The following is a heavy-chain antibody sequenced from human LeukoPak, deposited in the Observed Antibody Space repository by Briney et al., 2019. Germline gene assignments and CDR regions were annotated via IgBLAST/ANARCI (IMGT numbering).Heavy chain of an antibody. CDR2: IYYSGST. V-gene: IGHV4-39*07. CDR1: GGSISSSSYY. CDR3: ARVEGLPTTVTTNRYYYYYYYMDV. D-gene: IGHD4-17*01. Sequence: PSETLSLTCTVSGGSISSSSYYWGWIRQPPGKGLEWIGSIYYSGSTYYNPSLKSRVTISVDTSKNQFSLKLSSVTAADTTVYYCARVEGLPTTVTTNRYYYYYYYMDVWGKGTTVTISS. J-gene: IGHJ6*03.